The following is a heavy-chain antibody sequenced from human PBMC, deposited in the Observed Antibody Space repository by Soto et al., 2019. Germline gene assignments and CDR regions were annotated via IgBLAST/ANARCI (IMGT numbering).Heavy chain of an antibody. D-gene: IGHD5-12*01. CDR2: VYSSGST. J-gene: IGHJ4*02. Sequence: PSETLSLTCSVSGGSISSSSHYWGWIRQPPGKGLEWIGSVYSSGSTYRNPSLESRVTISVDRSKNQFSLRLSSVTAADTAVYYCGRGNIVDTILMPFDYWGQGTLVTVSS. CDR1: GGSISSSSHY. CDR3: GRGNIVDTILMPFDY. V-gene: IGHV4-39*01.